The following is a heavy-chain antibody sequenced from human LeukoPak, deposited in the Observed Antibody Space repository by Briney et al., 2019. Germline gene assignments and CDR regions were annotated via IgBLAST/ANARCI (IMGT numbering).Heavy chain of an antibody. CDR2: VNPSGDNT. D-gene: IGHD3-22*01. CDR3: ARDRGRRITMIFDY. Sequence: ASVKVSCKASGYTFTSYYIHWVRQAPGQGLEWMGIVNPSGDNTYYAQRFQGRVTMTRDTSTSTVYMELSSLRSEDTAVYYCARDRGRRITMIFDYWGQGTLVTVSS. J-gene: IGHJ4*02. CDR1: GYTFTSYY. V-gene: IGHV1-46*01.